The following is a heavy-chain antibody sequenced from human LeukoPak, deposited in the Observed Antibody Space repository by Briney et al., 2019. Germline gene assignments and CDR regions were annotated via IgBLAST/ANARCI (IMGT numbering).Heavy chain of an antibody. J-gene: IGHJ4*02. CDR3: ARDSIAVAGTDY. CDR2: ISVYNGDT. Sequence: ASVTVSCKASGYTFTGYYMHWVRQAPGQGLEWMGWISVYNGDTNYAQKLQGRVTMTTDTSTSTAYMEVRSLRSDDTAVYYCARDSIAVAGTDYWGQGTLVTVSS. CDR1: GYTFTGYY. D-gene: IGHD6-19*01. V-gene: IGHV1-18*04.